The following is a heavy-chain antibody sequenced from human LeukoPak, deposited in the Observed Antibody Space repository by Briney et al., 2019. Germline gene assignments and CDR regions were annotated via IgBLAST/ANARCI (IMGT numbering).Heavy chain of an antibody. J-gene: IGHJ5*01. CDR2: IYPGDSGT. CDR3: ARLPYCGGDCYPNWFDT. CDR1: GYSFTNYG. V-gene: IGHV5-51*01. Sequence: GESLKISCKGSGYSFTNYGIGWVRHMTGKGLELMGVIYPGDSGTRYSPSFQGQVTISADKSISSAYLQWSSLKASDIAMYYCARLPYCGGDCYPNWFDTWGQGTLVTVSS. D-gene: IGHD2-21*02.